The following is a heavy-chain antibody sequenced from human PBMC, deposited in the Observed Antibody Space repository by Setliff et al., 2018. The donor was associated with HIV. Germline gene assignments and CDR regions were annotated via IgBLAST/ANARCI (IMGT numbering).Heavy chain of an antibody. D-gene: IGHD5-18*01. CDR2: IYTSGST. CDR3: ARERSRGYTDPPRFDY. V-gene: IGHV4-61*09. Sequence: SETLSLTCTVSGGSISSGSYYWSWIRQPAGEGLEWIGHIYTSGSTNYNPSLKSRVTISVDTSKNQFSLRLTSVTAADTAVYYCARERSRGYTDPPRFDYWGQGTLVTVSS. J-gene: IGHJ4*02. CDR1: GGSISSGSYY.